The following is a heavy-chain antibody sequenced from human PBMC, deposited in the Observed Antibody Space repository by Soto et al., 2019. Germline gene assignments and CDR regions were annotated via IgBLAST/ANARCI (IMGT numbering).Heavy chain of an antibody. CDR3: ARLGDTAMALYHFDF. D-gene: IGHD5-18*01. Sequence: SETLSLTCTVSGGSISSDYWSWIRQSPGKGLEWIGYIYYTGSTNYNPSLKSRVTISADTSKNQFSLRLSSVTAADTAVYYCARLGDTAMALYHFDFWGQGTLVTVSS. J-gene: IGHJ4*02. V-gene: IGHV4-59*08. CDR1: GGSISSDY. CDR2: IYYTGST.